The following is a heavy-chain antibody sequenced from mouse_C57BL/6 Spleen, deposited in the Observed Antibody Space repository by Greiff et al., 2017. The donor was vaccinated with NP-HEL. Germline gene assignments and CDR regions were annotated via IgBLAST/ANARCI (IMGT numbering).Heavy chain of an antibody. V-gene: IGHV1-62-2*01. CDR3: ARHEEDYDYDGGGYAMDY. Sequence: VQLQQSGAELVKPGASVKLSCKASGYTFTEYTIHWVKQRSGQGLEWIGWFYPGSGSIKYNEKFKDKATLTADKSSSTVYMELSRLTSEDSAVYVCARHEEDYDYDGGGYAMDYWGQGTSVTVSS. CDR1: GYTFTEYT. J-gene: IGHJ4*01. CDR2: FYPGSGSI. D-gene: IGHD2-4*01.